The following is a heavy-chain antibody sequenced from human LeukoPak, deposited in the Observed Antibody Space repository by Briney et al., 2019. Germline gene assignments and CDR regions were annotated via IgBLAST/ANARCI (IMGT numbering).Heavy chain of an antibody. J-gene: IGHJ3*02. D-gene: IGHD6-13*01. CDR1: GFTFSNNH. CDR3: AKGKQHLGHDAFDI. V-gene: IGHV3-23*01. CDR2: ITGNGGQT. Sequence: GGSLRLSCAASGFTFSNNHMSWVAQAPGKGLEGFSGITGNGGQTYYPNTVRGRFAISRDNSKNTLYLQLNSLRADDTALYFCAKGKQHLGHDAFDIWGQGTMVTVSS.